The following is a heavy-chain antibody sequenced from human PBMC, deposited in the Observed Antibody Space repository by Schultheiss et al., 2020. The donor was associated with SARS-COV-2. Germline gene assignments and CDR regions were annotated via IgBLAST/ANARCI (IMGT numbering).Heavy chain of an antibody. CDR2: ISAYNGNT. CDR3: ARDRTYSGSYFNWFDP. D-gene: IGHD1-26*01. CDR1: GYTFTSYG. V-gene: IGHV1-18*01. J-gene: IGHJ5*02. Sequence: ASVKVSCKASGYTFTSYGISWVRQAPGQGLEWMGWISAYNGNTNYAQKLQGRVTMTRDTSTSTVYMELSSLRSEDTAVYYCARDRTYSGSYFNWFDPWGQGTLVTVSS.